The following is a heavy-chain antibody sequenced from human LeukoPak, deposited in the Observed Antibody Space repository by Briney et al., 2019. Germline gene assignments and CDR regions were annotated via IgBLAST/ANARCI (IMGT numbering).Heavy chain of an antibody. CDR3: ARDRLRLGYERTNXXDP. V-gene: IGHV1-2*02. J-gene: IGHJ5*02. CDR1: RYTFTGYY. CDR2: INPKSGGT. D-gene: IGHD2-15*01. Sequence: ASVKVSCKASRYTFTGYYIHWVRQAPGQGLECMGWINPKSGGTNYAQKSQGRVTMTRDTSISTVYMELSRLRSDDTAVYYCARDRLRLGYERTNXXDPXXXGTXVTVSS.